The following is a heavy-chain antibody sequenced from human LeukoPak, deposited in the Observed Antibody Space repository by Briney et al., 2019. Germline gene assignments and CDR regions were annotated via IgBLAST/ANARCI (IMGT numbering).Heavy chain of an antibody. CDR1: GFTFSSYA. J-gene: IGHJ4*02. Sequence: PGGSLRLSCAASGFTFSSYAMSWVRQAPGKGLEWVSAISGSGGSTYYADSVKGRFTISRDDSKNTLYLQMNSLRAEDTAVYYCAKERLDYYDSSGIFDYWGQGTLVTVSS. V-gene: IGHV3-23*01. CDR3: AKERLDYYDSSGIFDY. CDR2: ISGSGGST. D-gene: IGHD3-22*01.